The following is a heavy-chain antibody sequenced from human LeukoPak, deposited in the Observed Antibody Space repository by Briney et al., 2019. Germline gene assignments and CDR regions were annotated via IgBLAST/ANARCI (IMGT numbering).Heavy chain of an antibody. CDR2: IYYSGST. CDR3: ARGYYDSSGYLISYNWFYP. J-gene: IGHJ5*02. CDR1: GGSISLYY. Sequence: SETLSLTCTVSGGSISLYYWSWIPHPPGKGLEWIGYIYYSGSTNYNPSLKSRVTISVDTSKNQFSLKLSSVTAADTAVYYWARGYYDSSGYLISYNWFYPWGQGTLVTVSS. V-gene: IGHV4-59*01. D-gene: IGHD3-22*01.